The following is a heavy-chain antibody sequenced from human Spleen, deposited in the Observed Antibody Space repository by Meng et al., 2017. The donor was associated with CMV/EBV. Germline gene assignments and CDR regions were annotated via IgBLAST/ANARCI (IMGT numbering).Heavy chain of an antibody. D-gene: IGHD2-2*01. CDR2: ISSSGSYI. Sequence: GESLKISCAASGFTFRNYWMSWIRQAPGKGLEWVSSISSSGSYIFYADSVKGRFTISRDNAENSLYLHLNSLTAEDTAVYFCARSTMYLGYCTTTSCYHDYWGQGTLVTVSS. CDR1: GFTFRNYW. V-gene: IGHV3-21*01. J-gene: IGHJ4*02. CDR3: ARSTMYLGYCTTTSCYHDY.